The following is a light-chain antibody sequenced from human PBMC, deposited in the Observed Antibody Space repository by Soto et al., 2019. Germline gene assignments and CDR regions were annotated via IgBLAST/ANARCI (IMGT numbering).Light chain of an antibody. Sequence: QSVLTQPPSVSGAPGQRVTISCTGISSNIGAGHDVHWYQQPPGTAPKLLIFRNNNRASGVPGRFSGARSGTSASLAITGLQTGDEADYYCQSFDSNLSGWVFGGGTKVTVL. V-gene: IGLV1-40*01. J-gene: IGLJ3*02. CDR3: QSFDSNLSGWV. CDR2: RNN. CDR1: SSNIGAGHD.